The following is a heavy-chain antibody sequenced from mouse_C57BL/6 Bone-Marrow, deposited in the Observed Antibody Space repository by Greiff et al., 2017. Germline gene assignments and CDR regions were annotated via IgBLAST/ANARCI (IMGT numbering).Heavy chain of an antibody. Sequence: VQLVESGAELEKPGASVKISCKASGYAFSSYWMNWVKQRPGKGLEWIGQIYPGDGDPNYNGKFKGKATLTADKSSSTAYMQLSSLTSEDSAVYFCAREGLWYHYYAMDYWGQGTSVTVSS. CDR1: GYAFSSYW. V-gene: IGHV1-80*01. CDR3: AREGLWYHYYAMDY. CDR2: IYPGDGDP. D-gene: IGHD2-1*01. J-gene: IGHJ4*01.